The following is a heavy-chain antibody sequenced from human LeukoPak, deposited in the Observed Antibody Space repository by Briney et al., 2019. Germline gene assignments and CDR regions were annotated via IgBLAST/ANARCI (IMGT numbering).Heavy chain of an antibody. CDR2: VSHSGNT. J-gene: IGHJ4*02. D-gene: IGHD5-12*01. CDR1: GYSVSSGYF. Sequence: KPSETLSLTCTVSGYSVSSGYFWGWIRQSPGKGLEWIWSVSHSGNTFHNPSLKSRLTISLDTSKNQFSLGLRSVTAADTAVYYCARGRGYNYLISNFDYWGQGTLVTVSS. V-gene: IGHV4-38-2*02. CDR3: ARGRGYNYLISNFDY.